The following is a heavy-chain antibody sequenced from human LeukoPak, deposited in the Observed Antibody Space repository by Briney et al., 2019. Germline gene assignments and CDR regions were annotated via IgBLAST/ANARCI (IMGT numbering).Heavy chain of an antibody. Sequence: PGGSLRLSCAASGFTFSSFAMHWVRQAPGKGLEWVAVISYDGDNKYYADSVKGRFTISRDNSKNTLYLQMNSLRAEDTAVYYCARDIGQWLAIGVDYRGQGTLVTVSS. CDR1: GFTFSSFA. D-gene: IGHD6-19*01. CDR2: ISYDGDNK. J-gene: IGHJ4*02. CDR3: ARDIGQWLAIGVDY. V-gene: IGHV3-30*04.